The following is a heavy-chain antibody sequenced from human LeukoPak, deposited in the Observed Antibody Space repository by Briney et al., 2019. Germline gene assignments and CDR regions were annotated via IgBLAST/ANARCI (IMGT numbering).Heavy chain of an antibody. D-gene: IGHD4-11*01. CDR3: ARGPANDYRNWFDP. J-gene: IGHJ5*02. CDR2: IIPILGIA. CDR1: GGTFSSYA. Sequence: SVKVSCKASGGTFSSYAISWVRQAPGQGLEWMGRIIPILGIANYAQKFQGRVTITADKSTSTAYMELSSLRSEDTAVHYCARGPANDYRNWFDPWGQGTLVTVSS. V-gene: IGHV1-69*04.